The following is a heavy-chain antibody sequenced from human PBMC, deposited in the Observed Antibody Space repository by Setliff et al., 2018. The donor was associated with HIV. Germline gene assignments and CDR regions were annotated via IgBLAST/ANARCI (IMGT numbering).Heavy chain of an antibody. V-gene: IGHV3-7*01. Sequence: GGSMRLSCAASGFTFRNYWMSLVRQAPGKGLEWVANIKQDGSEKYYVESGKGRFTVSRDNARNSLFLQMHRLRAEDTAVYYCARDREYYDSSGYYAVTAFDIWGQGTMVTVS. CDR3: ARDREYYDSSGYYAVTAFDI. D-gene: IGHD3-22*01. J-gene: IGHJ3*02. CDR2: IKQDGSEK. CDR1: GFTFRNYW.